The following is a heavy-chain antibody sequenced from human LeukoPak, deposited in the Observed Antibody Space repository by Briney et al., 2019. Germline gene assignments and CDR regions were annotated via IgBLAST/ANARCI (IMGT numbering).Heavy chain of an antibody. Sequence: SETLSLTCTVSGYSISSGYYWGWIRQPPGKGLEWIGSIYHSGSTYYNPSLKSRVTISLDTSKNQFSLKLSSVTAADTAVYYCATITAGGREYYFDYWGQGTLVTVSS. D-gene: IGHD1-14*01. CDR1: GYSISSGYY. J-gene: IGHJ4*02. V-gene: IGHV4-38-2*02. CDR2: IYHSGST. CDR3: ATITAGGREYYFDY.